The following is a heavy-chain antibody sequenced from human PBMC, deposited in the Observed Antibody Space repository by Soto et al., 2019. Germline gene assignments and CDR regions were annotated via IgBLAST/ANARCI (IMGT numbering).Heavy chain of an antibody. CDR2: IYYSGST. CDR3: ARGILGVEHYYYYGMDV. V-gene: IGHV4-31*03. CDR1: GVSISSGGYY. Sequence: PXETLSLICTVSGVSISSGGYYWSSIRQHPGKGLEWIGYIYYSGSTYYNPSLKSRVTISVDTSKNQFSLKLSSVTAADTAVYYCARGILGVEHYYYYGMDVRGQGTTVTVSS. D-gene: IGHD3-3*01. J-gene: IGHJ6*02.